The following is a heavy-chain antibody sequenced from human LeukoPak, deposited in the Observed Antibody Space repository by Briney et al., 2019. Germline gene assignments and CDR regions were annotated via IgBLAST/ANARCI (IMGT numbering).Heavy chain of an antibody. CDR2: IYYSGST. V-gene: IGHV4-30-4*01. CDR1: GGSISSGDYY. CDR3: ANKLKQPLVTYLYY. J-gene: IGHJ4*01. D-gene: IGHD6-13*01. Sequence: PSETLSLTCTVSGGSISSGDYYWSWIRQPPGKGLEWIGYIYYSGSTYYNPSLKSRVTISVDTSKNQFSLKLSSVTAADTAVYYCANKLKQPLVTYLYYWRQGNLVTVSS.